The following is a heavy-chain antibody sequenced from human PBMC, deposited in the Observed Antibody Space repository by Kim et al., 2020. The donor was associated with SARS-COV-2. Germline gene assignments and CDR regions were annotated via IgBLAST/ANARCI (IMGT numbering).Heavy chain of an antibody. J-gene: IGHJ4*02. CDR3: ARDSPLGFGGVIVNLGFDY. CDR1: GYTFTSYG. Sequence: ASVKVSCKASGYTFTSYGISWVRQAPGQGLEWMGWISAYNGNTNYAQKLQGRVTMTTDTSTSTAYMELRSLRSDDTAVYYCARDSPLGFGGVIVNLGFDYWGQGTLVTVSS. V-gene: IGHV1-18*04. CDR2: ISAYNGNT. D-gene: IGHD3-16*02.